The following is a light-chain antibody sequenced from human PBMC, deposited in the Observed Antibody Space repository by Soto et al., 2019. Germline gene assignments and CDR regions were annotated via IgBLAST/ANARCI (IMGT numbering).Light chain of an antibody. CDR2: DAS. V-gene: IGKV1-33*01. Sequence: DIQMTQSPSSLSASLGDRVTITCQASQDIRFYLNWFHQKTGQAPKLLIYDASQLETGVPSRFSGSGSGTDFTFTISSLQPDDFATYFCQQYASYSTFGQGTRLEF. CDR1: QDIRFY. CDR3: QQYASYST. J-gene: IGKJ5*01.